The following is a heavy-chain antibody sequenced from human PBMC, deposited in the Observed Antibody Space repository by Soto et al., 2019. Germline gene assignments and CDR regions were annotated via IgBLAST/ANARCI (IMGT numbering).Heavy chain of an antibody. Sequence: SETLSLTCTVSGGSISSADYYWSWIRQPPGKGLEWIGNIYYNGSTYYNPSLKSRVTISVDTSKNHFSLKMTSVTAADTAVYYCARQDDFWSGSNWFDPWGQGTRVTVSS. CDR3: ARQDDFWSGSNWFDP. CDR2: IYYNGST. CDR1: GGSISSADYY. V-gene: IGHV4-39*01. D-gene: IGHD3-3*01. J-gene: IGHJ5*02.